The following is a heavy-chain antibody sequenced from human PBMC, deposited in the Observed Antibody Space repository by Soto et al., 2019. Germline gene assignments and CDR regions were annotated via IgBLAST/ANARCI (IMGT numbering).Heavy chain of an antibody. Sequence: QVQLVQSGAEVKKPGSSVKVSCKSSGGTFSSYAISWVRQAPGQGLEWMGGIIPIFGTANYAQKFQGRVTITADESTSTAYMELSSLRSEDTAVYYCARGEIDYGDPNDAFDIWGQGTMVTVSS. CDR3: ARGEIDYGDPNDAFDI. V-gene: IGHV1-69*01. J-gene: IGHJ3*02. D-gene: IGHD4-17*01. CDR1: GGTFSSYA. CDR2: IIPIFGTA.